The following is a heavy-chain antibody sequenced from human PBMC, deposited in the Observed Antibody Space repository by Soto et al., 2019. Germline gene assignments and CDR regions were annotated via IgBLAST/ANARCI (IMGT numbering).Heavy chain of an antibody. CDR2: ISSNSGTI. CDR1: GFTSDDYA. Sequence: EVQLVESGGGLVQPGRSLRLSCAASGFTSDDYAMHWVRQAPGKGLEWVSGISSNSGTIGYADSVKGRFTMSRDNAKNSLYLQMNSLRAEDTALYYCAKDINPSWGCHLDYWGQGTLVTVSS. V-gene: IGHV3-9*02. D-gene: IGHD3-16*01. CDR3: AKDINPSWGCHLDY. J-gene: IGHJ4*02.